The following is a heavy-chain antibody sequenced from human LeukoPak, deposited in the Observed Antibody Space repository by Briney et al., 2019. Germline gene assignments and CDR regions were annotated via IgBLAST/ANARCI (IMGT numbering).Heavy chain of an antibody. D-gene: IGHD6-19*01. Sequence: GGSLRLSCVASGFAFSSYAMSWVRQAPGKGLEWVSGISGSGGSTYYADSVKGRFTISRDNSKNTLFLQMNSLGAEDTAVYYCAKETYSSGWYPYFDYWGQGTLVTVSS. CDR2: ISGSGGST. CDR1: GFAFSSYA. CDR3: AKETYSSGWYPYFDY. V-gene: IGHV3-23*01. J-gene: IGHJ4*02.